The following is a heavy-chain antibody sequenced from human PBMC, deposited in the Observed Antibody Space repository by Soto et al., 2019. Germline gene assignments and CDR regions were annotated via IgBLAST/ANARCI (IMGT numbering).Heavy chain of an antibody. D-gene: IGHD6-13*01. J-gene: IGHJ4*02. CDR3: AKDQGSSWYEIDY. V-gene: IGHV3-23*01. Sequence: GGSLRLSCAASGFTVSSNYMTWVRQAPGKGLEWVSTISGSGGSTYYADSVKGRFTISRDNSKNTLYLQMNSLRAEDTAVYYSAKDQGSSWYEIDYWGQGTLVTVSS. CDR2: ISGSGGST. CDR1: GFTVSSNY.